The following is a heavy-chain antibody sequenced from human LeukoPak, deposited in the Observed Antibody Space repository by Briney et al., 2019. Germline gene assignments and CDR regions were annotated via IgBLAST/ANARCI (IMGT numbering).Heavy chain of an antibody. CDR1: GGTFSSYA. CDR3: ARDLGSGGVFDY. V-gene: IGHV1-69*01. Sequence: SVKVSCKASGGTFSSYAISWVRQAPGQGLEWMGGIIPIFGTANYAQKFQGRVTITADESTSTAYMELSSLRSEDTAVYYCARDLGSGGVFDYWGQGTLVTVSS. D-gene: IGHD3-10*01. CDR2: IIPIFGTA. J-gene: IGHJ4*02.